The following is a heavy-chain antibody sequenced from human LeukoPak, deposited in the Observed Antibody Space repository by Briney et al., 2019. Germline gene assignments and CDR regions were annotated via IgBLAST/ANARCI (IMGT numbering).Heavy chain of an antibody. Sequence: GASVKVSCKASGYTFTGYYMHWVRQAPGQGLEWMGWINPNSGGTNYAQKFQGRVTMTRDTSISTAYMELSRLRSDDTAVYYCARDGWGIAARAFDYWGQGTLVTVSS. D-gene: IGHD6-6*01. V-gene: IGHV1-2*02. CDR3: ARDGWGIAARAFDY. CDR1: GYTFTGYY. J-gene: IGHJ4*02. CDR2: INPNSGGT.